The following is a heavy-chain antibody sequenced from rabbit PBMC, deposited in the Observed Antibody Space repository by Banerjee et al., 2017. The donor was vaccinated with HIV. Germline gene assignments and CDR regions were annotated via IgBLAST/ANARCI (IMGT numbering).Heavy chain of an antibody. CDR2: IDAGSNAGT. D-gene: IGHD6-1*01. V-gene: IGHV1S40*01. J-gene: IGHJ6*01. CDR1: GFSFSSSYY. Sequence: QSLEESGGDLVKPGASLTLTCTASGFSFSSSYYMCWVRQAPGKGLEWIACIDAGSNAGTYYASWAKGRFTISITSSTTVTLQMTSLTAADTATYFCARDKGGYAGYGYAYLWGQGTLVTVS. CDR3: ARDKGGYAGYGYAYL.